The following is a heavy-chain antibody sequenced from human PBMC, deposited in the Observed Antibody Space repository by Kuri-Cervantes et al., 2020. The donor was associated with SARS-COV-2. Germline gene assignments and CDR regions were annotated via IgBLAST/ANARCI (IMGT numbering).Heavy chain of an antibody. D-gene: IGHD3-9*01. CDR1: GGSISSSSYY. CDR2: IYYIGST. J-gene: IGHJ4*02. Sequence: SETLSLTCTVSGGSISSSSYYWGWIRQPPGKGLEWIGSIYYIGSTFYNPSLKSRVTISVDTSKNQFSLKLTSVTAADTAIYYCARHYAFDRFHKWGQGTQVTVSS. V-gene: IGHV4-39*01. CDR3: ARHYAFDRFHK.